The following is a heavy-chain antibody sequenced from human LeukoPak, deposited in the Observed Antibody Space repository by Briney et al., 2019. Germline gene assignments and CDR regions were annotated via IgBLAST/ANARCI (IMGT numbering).Heavy chain of an antibody. CDR1: GFTFSSYG. CDR3: AKDIFPLTGRDAFDI. D-gene: IGHD3-9*01. J-gene: IGHJ3*02. CDR2: ISYDGSNK. V-gene: IGHV3-30*18. Sequence: GGSLRLSCAASGFTFSSYGMHWVRQAPGKGLEWVAVISYDGSNKYYADSVKGRFTISRDNSKNTLYLQMNSLRAEDTAVYYCAKDIFPLTGRDAFDIWGQGTMVTVSS.